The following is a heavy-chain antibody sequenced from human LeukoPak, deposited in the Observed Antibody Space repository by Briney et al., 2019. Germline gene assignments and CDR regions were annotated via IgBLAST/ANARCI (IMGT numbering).Heavy chain of an antibody. Sequence: GGSLRLSCAASGFTFSSYAMHWVRQAPGKGLEWVSVISGSGGTTYYADSVKGRFTTSRDNSKNTLYLQMNSLRAEDTAVYYCAKVSFSGSGSYYTLFFDYWGQGTLVTVSS. D-gene: IGHD3-10*01. CDR1: GFTFSSYA. V-gene: IGHV3-23*01. CDR2: ISGSGGTT. CDR3: AKVSFSGSGSYYTLFFDY. J-gene: IGHJ4*02.